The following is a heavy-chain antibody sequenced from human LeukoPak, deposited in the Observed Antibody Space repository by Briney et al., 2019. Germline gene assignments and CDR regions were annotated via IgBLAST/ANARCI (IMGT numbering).Heavy chain of an antibody. D-gene: IGHD6-13*01. J-gene: IGHJ4*02. V-gene: IGHV3-43*01. CDR2: ICWNGVST. CDR1: GFPFRGYT. Sequence: GGSLRLSCAASGFPFRGYTMHWVRQVPGKSLEWVSLICWNGVSTYYGDSVKGRFTISRDDSKNSLFLQMNSLRSEDSALYYCAAAGGEQQLALWGQGTLVTVSS. CDR3: AAAGGEQQLAL.